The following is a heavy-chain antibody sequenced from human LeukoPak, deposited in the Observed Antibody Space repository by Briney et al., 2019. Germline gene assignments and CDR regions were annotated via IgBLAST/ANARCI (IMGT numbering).Heavy chain of an antibody. CDR2: TYSDGST. CDR1: GFTFSSNY. J-gene: IGHJ3*02. Sequence: PGGSLRLSCAASGFTFSSNYMSWVRQAPGKGLELVSLTYSDGSTYYADSLKGRFTISRDNSENSLYLQMNTLRADDTAVYYCARGENGIGAAFDIWGQGTMVTVSS. V-gene: IGHV3-53*01. CDR3: ARGENGIGAAFDI. D-gene: IGHD3-16*01.